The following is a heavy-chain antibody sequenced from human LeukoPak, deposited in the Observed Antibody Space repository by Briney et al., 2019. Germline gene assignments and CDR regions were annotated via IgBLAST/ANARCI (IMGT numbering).Heavy chain of an antibody. V-gene: IGHV3-23*01. J-gene: IGHJ1*01. CDR1: GSTFSSHG. Sequence: GGTLRLSCAASGSTFSSHGMNWVRQAPGKGLEWVSGSSSIGGRTYYADSVKGRFTVTRDNSRNTLHLQMNSLRVEDTGVYYCAKDDAWGRFYHWGQGTLVTVSS. D-gene: IGHD3-16*01. CDR3: AKDDAWGRFYH. CDR2: SSSIGGRT.